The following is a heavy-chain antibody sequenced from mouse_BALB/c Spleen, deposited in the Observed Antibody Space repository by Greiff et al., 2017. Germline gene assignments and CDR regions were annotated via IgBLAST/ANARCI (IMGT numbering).Heavy chain of an antibody. J-gene: IGHJ4*01. Sequence: EVKLMESGGGLVQPGGSRKLSCAASGFTFSSFGMHWVRQAPEKGLEWVAYISSGSSTIYYADTVKGRFTISRDNPKNTLFLQMTSLRSEDTAMYYCARYYDGYPYAMDYWGQGTSVTVSS. CDR3: ARYYDGYPYAMDY. D-gene: IGHD2-3*01. CDR2: ISSGSSTI. V-gene: IGHV5-17*02. CDR1: GFTFSSFG.